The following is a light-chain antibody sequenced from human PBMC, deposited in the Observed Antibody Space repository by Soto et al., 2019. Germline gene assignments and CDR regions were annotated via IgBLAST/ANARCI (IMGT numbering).Light chain of an antibody. Sequence: IRLTQSPSSLSASVGDRVTITCRASQSISSYLNWYQQKPGKAPKLLIYAASSLQSGVPSRFSGSGSGTDFTLTISSLQPEDFATYYCQQGYSTPLTFGGGTKVDIK. V-gene: IGKV1-39*01. CDR3: QQGYSTPLT. CDR1: QSISSY. CDR2: AAS. J-gene: IGKJ4*01.